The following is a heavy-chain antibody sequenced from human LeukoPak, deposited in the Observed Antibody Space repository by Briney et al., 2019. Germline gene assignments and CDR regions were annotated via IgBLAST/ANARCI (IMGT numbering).Heavy chain of an antibody. CDR2: IYYSGSN. CDR3: ARRDNWNFDY. Sequence: SXTLSLTCTVSGGSISSYYWNWLRQPPGKGREWIGYIYYSGSNNYNPSLKRRVNISVETSKNQFSLKVSSVTAADTAVYYCARRDNWNFDYWGQGTLVTVSS. J-gene: IGHJ4*02. V-gene: IGHV4-59*01. D-gene: IGHD1-20*01. CDR1: GGSISSYY.